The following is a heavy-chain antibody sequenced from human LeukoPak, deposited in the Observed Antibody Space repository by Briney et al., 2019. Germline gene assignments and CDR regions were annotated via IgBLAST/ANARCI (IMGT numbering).Heavy chain of an antibody. CDR2: IYYSGST. V-gene: IGHV4-59*01. CDR1: GGSISSYY. J-gene: IGHJ4*02. Sequence: SETLSLTCTASGGSISSYYWSWIRQPPGKGLEWIGYIYYSGSTNHNPYLKSRVNISVGTSKNQFSLKLSSVTAADTAVYYCARVPYSSSSPAFDYWGQGTLVTVSS. CDR3: ARVPYSSSSPAFDY. D-gene: IGHD6-6*01.